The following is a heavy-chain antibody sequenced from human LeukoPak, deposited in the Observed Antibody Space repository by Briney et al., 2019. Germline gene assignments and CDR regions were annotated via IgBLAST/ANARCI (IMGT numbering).Heavy chain of an antibody. CDR1: GYSISSGYY. J-gene: IGHJ2*01. V-gene: IGHV4-38-2*01. CDR3: ARHRNDFWSGHTWYFDL. Sequence: SETLSLTCAVSGYSISSGYYWGWIRQPPGKGLEWIGSIYHSGSTYYNPSLKSRVTISVDTSKNHFSLKLSSVTAADTAVYYCARHRNDFWSGHTWYFDLWGRGTLVTVSS. D-gene: IGHD3-3*01. CDR2: IYHSGST.